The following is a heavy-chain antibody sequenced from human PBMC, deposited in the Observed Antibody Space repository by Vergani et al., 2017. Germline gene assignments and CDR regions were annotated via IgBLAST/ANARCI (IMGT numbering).Heavy chain of an antibody. CDR3: AKDLDYPGPGDYYYYYYMDV. V-gene: IGHV3-30*18. D-gene: IGHD3/OR15-3a*01. CDR2: MSFDGSDK. J-gene: IGHJ6*03. CDR1: GFTFSSYG. Sequence: QVQLVESGGGVVQPGRSLRLSCAASGFTFSSYGMHWVRQAPGKGLEWVAVMSFDGSDKYYADSVKGRFTISRDNSKNTLYLQMNSLRAEDTAVYYCAKDLDYPGPGDYYYYYYMDVWGKGTTVTVSS.